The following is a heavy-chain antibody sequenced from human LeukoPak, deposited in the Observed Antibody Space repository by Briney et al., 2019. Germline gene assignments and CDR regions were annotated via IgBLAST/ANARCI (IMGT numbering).Heavy chain of an antibody. D-gene: IGHD6-6*01. CDR3: ARLNLEYSSSPKDY. V-gene: IGHV4-38-2*02. Sequence: SETLSLTCTVSGYSISSGYYWGWIRQPPGKGLEWIGSIYHSGSTYYNPSLKSRVTISVDTSKNQFSLKLSSVTAADTAVYYCARLNLEYSSSPKDYWGQGTLVTVSS. CDR2: IYHSGST. CDR1: GYSISSGYY. J-gene: IGHJ4*02.